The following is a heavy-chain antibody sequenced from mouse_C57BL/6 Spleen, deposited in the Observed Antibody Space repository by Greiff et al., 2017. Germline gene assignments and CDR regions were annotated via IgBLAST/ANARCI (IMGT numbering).Heavy chain of an antibody. CDR2: ISSGSSTI. V-gene: IGHV5-17*01. D-gene: IGHD1-1*01. Sequence: EVQGVESGGGLVKPGGSLKLSCAASGFTFSDYGMHWVRQAPEKGLEWVAYISSGSSTISYADTVKGRFTISRDNAKNTLFLQMTSLRSEDTAMYYCASPYYYGSSYDYYAMDYWGQGTSVTVSS. CDR3: ASPYYYGSSYDYYAMDY. CDR1: GFTFSDYG. J-gene: IGHJ4*01.